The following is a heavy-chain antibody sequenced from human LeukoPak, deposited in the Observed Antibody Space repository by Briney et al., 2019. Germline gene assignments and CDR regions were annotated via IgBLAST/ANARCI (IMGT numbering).Heavy chain of an antibody. Sequence: ASVKVSCKASGYTFTDYYMHWVRQAPGQGLEWMGWINPKTGGITYSQKFKGRVTMTRDTSLNTAHMEVTGLTFGDTAVYYCAREWGPNYVQGWFDPWGQGTLVSVSS. CDR3: AREWGPNYVQGWFDP. CDR1: GYTFTDYY. D-gene: IGHD3-10*02. J-gene: IGHJ5*02. V-gene: IGHV1-2*02. CDR2: INPKTGGI.